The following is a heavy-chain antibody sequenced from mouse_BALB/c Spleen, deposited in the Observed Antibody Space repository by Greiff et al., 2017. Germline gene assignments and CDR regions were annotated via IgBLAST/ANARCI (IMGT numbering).Heavy chain of an antibody. J-gene: IGHJ3*01. CDR2: ISDGGSYT. CDR3: ARGDLLLRWFAY. Sequence: DVMLVESGGGLVKPGGSLKLSCAASGFTFSDYYMYWVRQTPEKRLEWVATISDGGSYTYYPDSVKGRFTISRDNAKNNLYLQMSSLKSEDTAMYYCARGDLLLRWFAYWGQGTLVTVSA. V-gene: IGHV5-4*02. D-gene: IGHD1-1*01. CDR1: GFTFSDYY.